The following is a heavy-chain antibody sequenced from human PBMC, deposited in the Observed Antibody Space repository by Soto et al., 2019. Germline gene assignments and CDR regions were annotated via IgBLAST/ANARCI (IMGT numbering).Heavy chain of an antibody. V-gene: IGHV2-5*02. Sequence: QITLKESGPTLVRPTQTLSLTCTFSGFSLSTSGVGVGWIRQPPGKALEWLALIYWDDDKRYSPSVKSRVSIIKDTSKNQVVLTMTNMGYVDTATYYCAPVFYSSTWFDPWGQGTLVTVSS. CDR2: IYWDDDK. D-gene: IGHD6-13*01. CDR1: GFSLSTSGVG. CDR3: APVFYSSTWFDP. J-gene: IGHJ5*02.